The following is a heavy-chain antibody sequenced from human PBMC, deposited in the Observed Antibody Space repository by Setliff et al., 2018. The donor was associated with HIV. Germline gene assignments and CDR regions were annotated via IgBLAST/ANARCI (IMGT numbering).Heavy chain of an antibody. CDR3: ARGALLAVFDFDH. V-gene: IGHV1-3*01. J-gene: IGHJ4*01. Sequence: ASVKVSCKAFGYTFTTYSLHWVRQAPGQSPEWMGWINVGKGDTKYSQEFQGRITITTDTSANTGYMELSSLRSDDTAVYFCARGALLAVFDFDHWGHGTLVTVSS. CDR2: INVGKGDT. D-gene: IGHD3-10*01. CDR1: GYTFTTYS.